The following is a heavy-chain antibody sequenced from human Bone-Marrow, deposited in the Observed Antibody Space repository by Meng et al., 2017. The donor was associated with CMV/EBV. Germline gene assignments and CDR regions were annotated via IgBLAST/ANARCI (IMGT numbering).Heavy chain of an antibody. Sequence: SETLSLTCAVYGGSFSGYYWSWIRQPPGKGLEWIGEINHSGSTNYNPSLKSRVTISVDTSKNQFSLKLSSVTAADTAVYYCARDRDYYYGMDVWGQGNTVTGSS. J-gene: IGHJ6*01. CDR2: INHSGST. V-gene: IGHV4-34*01. CDR1: GGSFSGYY. CDR3: ARDRDYYYGMDV. D-gene: IGHD3-10*01.